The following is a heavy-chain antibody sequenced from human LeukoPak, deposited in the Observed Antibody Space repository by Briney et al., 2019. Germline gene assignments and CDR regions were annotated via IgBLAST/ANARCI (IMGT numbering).Heavy chain of an antibody. CDR1: GFTFSSYA. V-gene: IGHV3-48*01. D-gene: IGHD1-26*01. J-gene: IGHJ4*02. Sequence: GGSLRLSCAASGFTFSSYAMNWVRQAPGTGLEWVSYISPSSTLIHYADSVKGRFTISRDNAKKSLFLQMNSLRAEDTAVYYCASLASEWELPEVDYWGLGTLVTVSS. CDR3: ASLASEWELPEVDY. CDR2: ISPSSTLI.